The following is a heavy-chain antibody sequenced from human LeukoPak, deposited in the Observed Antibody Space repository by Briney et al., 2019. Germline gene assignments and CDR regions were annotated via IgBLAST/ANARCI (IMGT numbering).Heavy chain of an antibody. CDR3: ATPLDYFDTSGYHQGGD. CDR1: GFTFSSYW. D-gene: IGHD3-22*01. J-gene: IGHJ4*02. V-gene: IGHV3-7*03. Sequence: GGSLRLSCTASGFTFSSYWMTWVRQAPGKGLEWVANIKEDGSKKNYVDSVKGRFTISRDNAKNSLYLQMNSLRAEDTAVYYCATPLDYFDTSGYHQGGDWGQGTLVTVSS. CDR2: IKEDGSKK.